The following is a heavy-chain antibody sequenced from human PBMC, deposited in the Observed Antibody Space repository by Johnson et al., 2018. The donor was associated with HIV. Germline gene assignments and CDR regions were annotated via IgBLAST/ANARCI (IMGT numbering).Heavy chain of an antibody. V-gene: IGHV3-43*01. D-gene: IGHD6-13*01. CDR3: AAYSSSYDAFDI. CDR2: ISWDGGST. Sequence: VQLVESGGGLVKPGGSLRLSCAASGFTFDDYTMHWVRQAPGKGLEWVSLISWDGGSTYYADSVKGRFTISRDNSKNSLYLQMNSLRTEDTALYYCAAYSSSYDAFDIWGQGTMVTVSS. J-gene: IGHJ3*02. CDR1: GFTFDDYT.